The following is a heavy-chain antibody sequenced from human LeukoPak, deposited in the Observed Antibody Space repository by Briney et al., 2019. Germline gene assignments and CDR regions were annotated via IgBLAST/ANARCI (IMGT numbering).Heavy chain of an antibody. CDR1: GFTFSSYA. CDR2: IYSGGST. V-gene: IGHV3-53*01. J-gene: IGHJ6*02. Sequence: GGSLRLSCAASGFTFSSYAMSWVRQAPGKGLEWVSVIYSGGSTYYADSVKGRFTISRGNSKNTLYLQMNSLRAEDTAVYYCARGMERSGMDVWGQGTTVTVSS. CDR3: ARGMERSGMDV. D-gene: IGHD1-1*01.